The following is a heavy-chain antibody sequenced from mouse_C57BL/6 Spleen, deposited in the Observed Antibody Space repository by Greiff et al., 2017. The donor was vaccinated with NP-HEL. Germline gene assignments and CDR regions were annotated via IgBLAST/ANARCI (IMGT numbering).Heavy chain of an antibody. J-gene: IGHJ4*01. CDR3: RGDGNRRYYAMDY. Sequence: EVKLMESGGGLVQPGGSMKLSCAASGFTFSDAWMDWVRQSPEKGLEWVAEIRNKANNHATYYAESVKGRFTISRDDSKSSVYLQMNSLRAEDTGIYYCRGDGNRRYYAMDYWGQGTSVTVSS. D-gene: IGHD2-1*01. V-gene: IGHV6-6*01. CDR1: GFTFSDAW. CDR2: IRNKANNHAT.